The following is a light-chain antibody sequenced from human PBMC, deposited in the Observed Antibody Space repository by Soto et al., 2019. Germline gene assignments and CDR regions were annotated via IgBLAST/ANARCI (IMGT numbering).Light chain of an antibody. J-gene: IGKJ1*01. CDR3: QQYGTLPRT. V-gene: IGKV3-20*01. CDR1: ESVSSSY. Sequence: EIVLTQSPGTLSLSPGERATLSCRASESVSSSYLAWYQQKPGQAPRLLIYGDSNRATGIPDRFSGSGSGTDFTLTISRLEPEDFAVYYCQQYGTLPRTFGQGTKVEIK. CDR2: GDS.